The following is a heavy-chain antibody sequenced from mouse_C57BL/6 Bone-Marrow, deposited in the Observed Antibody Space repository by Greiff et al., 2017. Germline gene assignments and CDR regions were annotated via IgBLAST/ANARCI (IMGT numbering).Heavy chain of an antibody. CDR3: ARFGYHWYFDV. V-gene: IGHV1-69*01. J-gene: IGHJ1*03. CDR2: IDPSDSYT. Sequence: VQLQQPGAELVMPGASVKLSCKASGYTFTSYWMHWVKQRPGQGLEWIGEIDPSDSYTNYNQKFKGKSTLTVDKSSSTAYMQFSSLTSEDSAVYYCARFGYHWYFDVWGTGTTVTVSS. CDR1: GYTFTSYW. D-gene: IGHD2-2*01.